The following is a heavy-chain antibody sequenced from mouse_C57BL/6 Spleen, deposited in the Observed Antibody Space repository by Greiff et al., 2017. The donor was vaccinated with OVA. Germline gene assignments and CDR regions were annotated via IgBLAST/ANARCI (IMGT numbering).Heavy chain of an antibody. D-gene: IGHD1-1*01. V-gene: IGHV1-18*01. CDR1: GYTFTDYN. CDR2: INPNNGGT. Sequence: EVKLQESGPELVKPGASVKIPCKASGYTFTDYNMDWVKQSHGKSLEWIGDINPNNGGTIYNQKFKGKATLTVDKSSSTAYMELRSLTSEDTAVYYCARGEGYYYGSSHFDYWGQGTTLTVSS. CDR3: ARGEGYYYGSSHFDY. J-gene: IGHJ2*01.